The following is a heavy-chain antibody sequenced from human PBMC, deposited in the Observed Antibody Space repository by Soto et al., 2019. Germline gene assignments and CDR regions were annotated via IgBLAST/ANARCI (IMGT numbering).Heavy chain of an antibody. Sequence: QVQLQESGPGLVKPSETLSLTCTVSGGSISSYYWSWIRQPPGKGLEWIGYIYYSGSTNYNPSLKSRVTISVDTSKTQFSLKLSSVTAADTAVYYCARVLYYYDSSGYTPYYYYGMDVWGQGTTVTVSS. CDR2: IYYSGST. D-gene: IGHD3-22*01. CDR1: GGSISSYY. CDR3: ARVLYYYDSSGYTPYYYYGMDV. J-gene: IGHJ6*02. V-gene: IGHV4-59*01.